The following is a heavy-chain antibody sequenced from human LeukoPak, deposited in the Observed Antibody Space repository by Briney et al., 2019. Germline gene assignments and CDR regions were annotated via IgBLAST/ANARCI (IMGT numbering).Heavy chain of an antibody. J-gene: IGHJ3*02. CDR3: ARVQSGSTAFDI. D-gene: IGHD2-2*01. V-gene: IGHV3-30-3*01. CDR2: ISTDGSNR. CDR1: GYALCTYD. Sequence: GRALRLSCAASGYALCTYDMHWVRQAPGKGPEWVAAISTDGSNRFYADSVKGRFTFSRDNSKNTLYLQMNSLRVEDTATYYCARVQSGSTAFDIWGQGRMVTVSS.